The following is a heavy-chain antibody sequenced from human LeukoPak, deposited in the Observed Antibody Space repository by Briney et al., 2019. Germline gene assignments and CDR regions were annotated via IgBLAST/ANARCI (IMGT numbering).Heavy chain of an antibody. CDR2: IKEDGSEK. J-gene: IGHJ5*02. D-gene: IGHD6-19*01. Sequence: GGSLRLSCAASGFTFSRSWMSWVRQAPGKGLEWVANIKEDGSEKYYVDSVKGRFTVSRDNAENSLYLQMNSLRAEDTAVYYCAKDNSGYHWGQGTLVTVSS. CDR1: GFTFSRSW. V-gene: IGHV3-7*01. CDR3: AKDNSGYH.